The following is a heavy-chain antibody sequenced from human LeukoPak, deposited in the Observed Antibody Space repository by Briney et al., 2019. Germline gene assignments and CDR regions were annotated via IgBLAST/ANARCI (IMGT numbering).Heavy chain of an antibody. CDR1: GGSFSGYY. J-gene: IGHJ4*02. CDR2: INHSGST. V-gene: IGHV4-34*01. CDR3: ARGQRGSSSWYRLDY. D-gene: IGHD6-13*01. Sequence: SETLSLTCAVYGGSFSGYYWSWIRQPPGKGLEWSGEINHSGSTNYNPSLKSRVTISVATSKNQFSLKLSSVTAADTAVYYCARGQRGSSSWYRLDYWGQGTLVTVSS.